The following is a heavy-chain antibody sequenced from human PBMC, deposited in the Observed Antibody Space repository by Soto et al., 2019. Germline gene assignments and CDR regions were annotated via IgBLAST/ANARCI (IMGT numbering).Heavy chain of an antibody. Sequence: QVQLVESGGGVVQPGRSLRLSCAASGFTFSSYAMHWVRQAPGKGLEWVAVISYDGSNKYYADSVKGRFTISRDNSKNTLYLQMNSLRAEDTAVYYWARGGDLWSGSPPYYYYGMDVWGQGTTVTVPS. J-gene: IGHJ6*02. CDR2: ISYDGSNK. CDR3: ARGGDLWSGSPPYYYYGMDV. V-gene: IGHV3-30-3*01. D-gene: IGHD3-3*01. CDR1: GFTFSSYA.